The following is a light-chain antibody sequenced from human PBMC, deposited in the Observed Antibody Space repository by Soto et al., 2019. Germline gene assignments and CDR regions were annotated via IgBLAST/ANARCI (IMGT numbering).Light chain of an antibody. V-gene: IGKV1-5*01. CDR3: LQYNNYSWT. CDR1: QSMNSW. CDR2: DAS. J-gene: IGKJ1*01. Sequence: DIQVTQSASTLSASVGDRVTITFRASQSMNSWLAWYQQQPGKAPRLLIYDASIRGSGVPSRFSGSGSGTEFTLTITSLQPDDFATYYCLQYNNYSWTFGQGTKV.